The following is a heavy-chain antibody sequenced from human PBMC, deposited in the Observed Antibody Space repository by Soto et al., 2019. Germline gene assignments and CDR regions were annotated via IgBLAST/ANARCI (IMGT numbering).Heavy chain of an antibody. CDR3: ARASYDRFFDY. D-gene: IGHD3-22*01. CDR1: GFTFSSYA. V-gene: IGHV3-30-3*01. J-gene: IGHJ4*02. CDR2: ISYDGSNK. Sequence: QVQLVESGGGVVQPGRSLRLSCAASGFTFSSYAMHWVRQAPGKGLEWVAVISYDGSNKYYADSVKGRLTISRDNSKNTLYLQMNSLRAEDTAVYYCARASYDRFFDYWGQGNLVTDSS.